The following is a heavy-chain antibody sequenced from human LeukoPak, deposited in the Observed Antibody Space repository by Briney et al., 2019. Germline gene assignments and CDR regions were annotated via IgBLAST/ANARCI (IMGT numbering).Heavy chain of an antibody. CDR1: GFTFSSNA. J-gene: IGHJ4*02. D-gene: IGHD6-19*01. V-gene: IGHV3-23*01. Sequence: GGSLRLSCAGSGFTFSSNAMSWVRQAPGKGLEWVSAISGGGGSTYYADPVKGRFTISRDDSKNTLYVQMNSLRAEDTAVYYCAKGLGSGWYLFEYWGQGALVTVSS. CDR2: ISGGGGST. CDR3: AKGLGSGWYLFEY.